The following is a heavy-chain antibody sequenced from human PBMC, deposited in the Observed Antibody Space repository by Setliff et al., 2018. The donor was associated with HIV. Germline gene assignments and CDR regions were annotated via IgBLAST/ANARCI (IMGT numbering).Heavy chain of an antibody. Sequence: PSETLSLTCTVSGGSISSSSYYWGWIRQSPGKGLEWIASIRSSGDTYYTPSLKSRVSISRDTSKDQFSLRLTSVTAADTALYFCVTSEVGGASPFDYWGQGTLVTVSS. CDR2: IRSSGDT. J-gene: IGHJ4*02. V-gene: IGHV4-39*07. D-gene: IGHD3-3*01. CDR1: GGSISSSSYY. CDR3: VTSEVGGASPFDY.